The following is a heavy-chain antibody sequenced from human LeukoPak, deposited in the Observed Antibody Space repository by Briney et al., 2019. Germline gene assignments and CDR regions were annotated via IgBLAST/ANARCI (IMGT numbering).Heavy chain of an antibody. Sequence: GGSLRLSCAASGFTFSSYEMNWVRQAPGKGLEWVSYISSSGSTIYYADSVKGRFTISRDNAKNSLYLQMNSLRAEDTADYYCARAGGYCSSTSCFYYFDYWGQGTLVTVSS. CDR2: ISSSGSTI. CDR3: ARAGGYCSSTSCFYYFDY. CDR1: GFTFSSYE. D-gene: IGHD2-2*01. J-gene: IGHJ4*02. V-gene: IGHV3-48*03.